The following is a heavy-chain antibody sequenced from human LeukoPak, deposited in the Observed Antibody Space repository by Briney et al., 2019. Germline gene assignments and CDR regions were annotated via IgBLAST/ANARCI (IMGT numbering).Heavy chain of an antibody. J-gene: IGHJ5*02. V-gene: IGHV4-4*07. CDR3: ATTPGGYTYGYFDP. Sequence: SETLSLTCTVSGGSISNYYCNWIRQSAGKGLEWIGRIYTSGSTNYNPSLTSRVTMSVDTSKNQFSLKLSSVTAADTAVYYCATTPGGYTYGYFDPWGPGTLVTVSS. D-gene: IGHD5-18*01. CDR2: IYTSGST. CDR1: GGSISNYY.